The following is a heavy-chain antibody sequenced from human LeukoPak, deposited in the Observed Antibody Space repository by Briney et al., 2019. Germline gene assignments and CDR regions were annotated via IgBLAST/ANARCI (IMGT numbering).Heavy chain of an antibody. Sequence: SETLSLTCTVSGGSISSGGYYWSWIRQHPGKGLEWIGYIYYSGSTYYNPSLKSRVTISVDTSKNQFSLKLSSVTAADTAVYYCARDEQLLWFGEYWGQGTLVTVSS. CDR1: GGSISSGGYY. CDR2: IYYSGST. J-gene: IGHJ4*02. V-gene: IGHV4-31*03. CDR3: ARDEQLLWFGEY. D-gene: IGHD3-10*01.